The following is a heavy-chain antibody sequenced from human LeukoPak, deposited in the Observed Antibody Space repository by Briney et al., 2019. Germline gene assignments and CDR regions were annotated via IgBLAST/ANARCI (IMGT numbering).Heavy chain of an antibody. J-gene: IGHJ5*02. CDR3: ARGRITMVRGAITLYWFDP. CDR1: GGSISSGGYY. CDR2: IYYSGST. D-gene: IGHD3-10*01. Sequence: SETLTLTCTVAGGSISSGGYYWSWIRQHPGKGLEWIGYIYYSGSTYYNPSLKSRVTISVDTSKNQFSLKLSSVTAADTAVYYCARGRITMVRGAITLYWFDPWGQGTLVTVSS. V-gene: IGHV4-31*03.